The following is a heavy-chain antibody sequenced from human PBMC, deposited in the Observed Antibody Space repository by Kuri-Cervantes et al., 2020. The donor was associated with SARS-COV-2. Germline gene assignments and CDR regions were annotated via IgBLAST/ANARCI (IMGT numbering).Heavy chain of an antibody. D-gene: IGHD6-13*01. J-gene: IGHJ4*02. Sequence: ASVKVSCKASGYTFTGYYMHWVRQAPGQGLEWMGWINPNSGGTNYAQKFQGRVTMTRDTSISTAYMELSRLRSDDTAVYYCAGAGYSSSWAPGAFDYWGQGTLVTVSS. V-gene: IGHV1-2*02. CDR2: INPNSGGT. CDR1: GYTFTGYY. CDR3: AGAGYSSSWAPGAFDY.